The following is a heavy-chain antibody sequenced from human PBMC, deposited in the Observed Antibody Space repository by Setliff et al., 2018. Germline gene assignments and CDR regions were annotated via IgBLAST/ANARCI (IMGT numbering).Heavy chain of an antibody. D-gene: IGHD1-26*01. Sequence: PGGSLRLSCAASGFTFRSYWMSWVRQAPGKGLEWVANIKKDGSIKYYVDSVKGRFTISRDNARNTLYLQMNSLTAEDTAVYYCARVGSKPQLGWFDPWGQGTLVTVSS. CDR2: IKKDGSIK. V-gene: IGHV3-7*01. J-gene: IGHJ5*02. CDR3: ARVGSKPQLGWFDP. CDR1: GFTFRSYW.